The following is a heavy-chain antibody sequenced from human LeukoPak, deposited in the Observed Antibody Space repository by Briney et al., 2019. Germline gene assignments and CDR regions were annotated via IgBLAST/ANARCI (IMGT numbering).Heavy chain of an antibody. D-gene: IGHD3-22*01. CDR3: ATAPNYYDPYYFDY. Sequence: GSLRLSCAASGFTFSSYAMSWVRQAPGQGLEWVSGISGSGGTTYYADSVKGRFTISRDNSKNTLYLQMNSLRAEDTAIYYCATAPNYYDPYYFDYWGQGTLVTVSS. J-gene: IGHJ4*02. V-gene: IGHV3-23*01. CDR2: ISGSGGTT. CDR1: GFTFSSYA.